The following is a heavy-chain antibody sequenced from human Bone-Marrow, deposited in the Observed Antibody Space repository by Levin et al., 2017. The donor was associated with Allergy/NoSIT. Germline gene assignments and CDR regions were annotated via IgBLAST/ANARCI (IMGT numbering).Heavy chain of an antibody. CDR1: TFSITDAW. CDR3: TTAPIETPSSWSFYYYYGMDV. D-gene: IGHD6-13*01. J-gene: IGHJ6*02. V-gene: IGHV3-15*01. Sequence: GESLKISCVASTFSITDAWMTWVRQAPGRGLEWIGHIKTKFDGGATDFAAAVKGRFTMSREDSKNTVFLQMNSLTPEDTGVYYCTTAPIETPSSWSFYYYYGMDVWGQGTTVAV. CDR2: IKTKFDGGAT.